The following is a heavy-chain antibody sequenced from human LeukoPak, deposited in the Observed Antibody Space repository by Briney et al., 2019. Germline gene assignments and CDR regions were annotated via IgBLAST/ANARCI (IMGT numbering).Heavy chain of an antibody. V-gene: IGHV5-51*01. Sequence: GESLKISCKGSGYSFTSYWIGWVRQMPGKGLEWMGIIYPGDSGTRYSPSFQGQVTISADKSISTAYLQWSSLKASDTAMYYCARLPGTTSVYYYYGMDVWGQGTTVTVSS. D-gene: IGHD1-7*01. CDR2: IYPGDSGT. J-gene: IGHJ6*02. CDR1: GYSFTSYW. CDR3: ARLPGTTSVYYYYGMDV.